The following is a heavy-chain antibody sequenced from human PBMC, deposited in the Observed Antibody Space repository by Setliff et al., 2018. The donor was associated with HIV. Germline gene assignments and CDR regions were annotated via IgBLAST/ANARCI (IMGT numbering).Heavy chain of an antibody. J-gene: IGHJ4*02. CDR3: AKDYFSGYDFRYFFDY. Sequence: PGGSLRLSCAASGFNFNDYGMHWVRQAPGKGLEWVAFIRYDGSNEHYADSVKGRSTISRDNSKNTLALQMTSLRVEDTAAYYCAKDYFSGYDFRYFFDYWGQGALVTVSS. CDR2: IRYDGSNE. D-gene: IGHD5-12*01. V-gene: IGHV3-30*02. CDR1: GFNFNDYG.